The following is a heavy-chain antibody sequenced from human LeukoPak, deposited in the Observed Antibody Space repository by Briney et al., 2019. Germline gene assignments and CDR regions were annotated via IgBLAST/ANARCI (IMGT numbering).Heavy chain of an antibody. CDR3: ARDGDYYYFDY. J-gene: IGHJ4*02. V-gene: IGHV3-74*01. CDR2: INSDGSST. Sequence: GGSLRLSCAASGFTFSSYWMHWVRQAPGKGLVWVSRINSDGSSTSYADSVKGRFTISRDNAKNSLYLQMNSLRAEDTAVYYCARDGDYYYFDYWGQGTLVTVSS. D-gene: IGHD4-17*01. CDR1: GFTFSSYW.